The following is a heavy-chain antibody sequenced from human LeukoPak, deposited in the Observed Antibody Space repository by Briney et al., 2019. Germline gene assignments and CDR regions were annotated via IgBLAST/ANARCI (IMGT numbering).Heavy chain of an antibody. D-gene: IGHD3-3*01. CDR2: ISYDGNIK. CDR3: ATDRGWRTSGYYLYYFEY. Sequence: GGSLRLSCAASGFTLGSYTMHWVRQAPGRGLEWVAVISYDGNIKYFGDSMMGRFTISRDNTMNSLYLQMSSLRAEDTAVYYCATDRGWRTSGYYLYYFEYWGQGTLVTYSS. J-gene: IGHJ4*02. CDR1: GFTLGSYT. V-gene: IGHV3-30*07.